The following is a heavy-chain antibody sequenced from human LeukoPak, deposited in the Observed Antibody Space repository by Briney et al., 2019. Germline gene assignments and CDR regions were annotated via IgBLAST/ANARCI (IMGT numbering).Heavy chain of an antibody. CDR2: IKQDGSEK. CDR3: ARVRGIAVAGTPHYYYYGMDV. Sequence: GGSLRLSCAASGFTFSSYWMSWVRQAPGKGLEWVANIKQDGSEKYYVDSVKGRFTISRDNAKNSLYLQMNSLRAEDTAVYYCARVRGIAVAGTPHYYYYGMDVWGQGTTVTVSS. V-gene: IGHV3-7*01. D-gene: IGHD6-19*01. J-gene: IGHJ6*02. CDR1: GFTFSSYW.